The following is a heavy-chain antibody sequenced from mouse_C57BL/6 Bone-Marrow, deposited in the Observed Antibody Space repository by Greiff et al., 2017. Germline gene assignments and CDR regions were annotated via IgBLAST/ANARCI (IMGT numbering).Heavy chain of an antibody. D-gene: IGHD1-1*01. CDR2: IYPSDSET. Sequence: QVQLQQPGAELVRPGSSAKLSCKASGYTFTSYWMDWVKQRPGQGLEWIGNIYPSDSETHYNQKFKDKATLTVDKSSSTAYMQLSSLTSEDSAVYYCARNPYYYGSSLGYWGQGTTLTVSS. CDR1: GYTFTSYW. J-gene: IGHJ2*01. V-gene: IGHV1-61*01. CDR3: ARNPYYYGSSLGY.